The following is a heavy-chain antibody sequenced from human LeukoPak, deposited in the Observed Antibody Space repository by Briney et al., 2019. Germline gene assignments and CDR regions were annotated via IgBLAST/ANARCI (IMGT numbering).Heavy chain of an antibody. J-gene: IGHJ4*02. CDR2: ISKDG. V-gene: IGHV3-30*03. Sequence: PGGFLRLSCAASGFPFSRYGMHWVRQAPGKGLEWVAVISKDGNYADSVKARFTISRDNSKNTLFLQMNSLRAEDTAVYYCAREDAGGTYSFDYWGQGTLVTVSS. D-gene: IGHD1-26*01. CDR3: AREDAGGTYSFDY. CDR1: GFPFSRYG.